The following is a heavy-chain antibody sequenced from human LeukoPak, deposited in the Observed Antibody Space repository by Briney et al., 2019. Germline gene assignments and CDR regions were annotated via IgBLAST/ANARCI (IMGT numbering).Heavy chain of an antibody. V-gene: IGHV3-23*01. CDR1: GFTFSTYS. J-gene: IGHJ4*02. CDR3: AKDVVPDSGWDLDY. Sequence: PGGSLRLSCAASGFTFSTYSMTWVRQGPGKGLEWVSSIYPSGDSTFYADSVKGRFTISRDNSKNTLYLQMSSLRTEDTAIYCAKDVVPDSGWDLDYWGQGTLVTVSS. CDR2: IYPSGDST. D-gene: IGHD6-19*01.